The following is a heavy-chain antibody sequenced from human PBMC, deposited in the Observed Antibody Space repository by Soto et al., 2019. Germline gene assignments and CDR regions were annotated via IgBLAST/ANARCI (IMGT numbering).Heavy chain of an antibody. D-gene: IGHD5-12*01. J-gene: IGHJ5*02. CDR2: IYYSGST. CDR1: GGSISSSSYY. CDR3: ARHSGYDTGLWWFAP. Sequence: QLQLQESGPGLVKPSETLSLTCTVSGGSISSSSYYWGWIRQPPGKGLEWIGSIYYSGSTYYNPSLKSRVTISVDTSRNQFSLMLSSVTAADTAVYYCARHSGYDTGLWWFAPWGQGTLVTVSS. V-gene: IGHV4-39*01.